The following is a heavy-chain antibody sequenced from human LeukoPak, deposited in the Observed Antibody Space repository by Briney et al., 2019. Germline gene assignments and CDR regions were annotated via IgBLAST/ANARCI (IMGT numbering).Heavy chain of an antibody. Sequence: ASVKVSCKASGYTFTSYAMHWVRQAPGQRLEWMGWINAGNGNTKYSQEFQGRVTITRDTSASTAYMELSSLRSEDMAVYYCARGYGAPYYFDYWGQGTLVTVSS. J-gene: IGHJ4*02. CDR1: GYTFTSYA. CDR3: ARGYGAPYYFDY. D-gene: IGHD4-17*01. V-gene: IGHV1-3*03. CDR2: INAGNGNT.